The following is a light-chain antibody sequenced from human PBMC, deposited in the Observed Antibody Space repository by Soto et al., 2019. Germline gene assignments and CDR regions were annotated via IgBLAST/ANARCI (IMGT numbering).Light chain of an antibody. CDR1: QSVTNNL. J-gene: IGKJ1*01. V-gene: IGKV3-20*01. CDR2: GAS. Sequence: EIVLPQSPGTLSLSPGERDTLSCRASQSVTNNLLAWIQQKHGQAPRLLIYGASSRATGIPDRFSGSGSATDFTLIISRLEPEDTAVYYCHQYNFLPWTFGQGTKVEIK. CDR3: HQYNFLPWT.